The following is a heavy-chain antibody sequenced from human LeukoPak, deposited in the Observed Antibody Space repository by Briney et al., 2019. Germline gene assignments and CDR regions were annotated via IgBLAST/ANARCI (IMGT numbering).Heavy chain of an antibody. CDR2: IKEDGSAK. CDR1: GFTFSWYW. J-gene: IGHJ4*02. CDR3: ARDSPGYGGYSY. D-gene: IGHD5-12*01. V-gene: IGHV3-7*04. Sequence: PGGSLRLSCTASGFTFSWYWMTWVRQAPGKGLEWVANIKEDGSAKYYVDSMKGRFTISRDNAKNSLYLQINSLRAEDTAVYYCARDSPGYGGYSYWGQGTLVTVSS.